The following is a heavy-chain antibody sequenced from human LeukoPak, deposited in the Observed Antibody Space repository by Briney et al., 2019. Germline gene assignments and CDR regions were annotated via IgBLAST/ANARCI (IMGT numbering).Heavy chain of an antibody. D-gene: IGHD3-16*01. Sequence: GGSLRLSCAASGFTFSSYAMSWVCQAPGKGLEWVSAISGSGGSTYYADSVKGRFTISRDNSKNTLYLQMNSLRAEDTAVYYCAKDVDLGPDAFDIWGQGTMVTVSS. CDR2: ISGSGGST. CDR3: AKDVDLGPDAFDI. CDR1: GFTFSSYA. J-gene: IGHJ3*02. V-gene: IGHV3-23*01.